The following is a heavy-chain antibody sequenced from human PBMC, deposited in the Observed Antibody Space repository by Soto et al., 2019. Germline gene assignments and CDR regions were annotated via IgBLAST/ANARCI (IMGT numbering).Heavy chain of an antibody. CDR1: GYTLTESS. Sequence: ASVKVSCKVSGYTLTESSMHWVRQAPGKGLEWMGGFDPEDGETIYAQKFQGRVTMTEDTSTDTAYMELSSLRSEDTAVYYCATVIPGYSSGWYADYWGQGTLVTVSS. J-gene: IGHJ4*02. CDR3: ATVIPGYSSGWYADY. V-gene: IGHV1-24*01. D-gene: IGHD6-19*01. CDR2: FDPEDGET.